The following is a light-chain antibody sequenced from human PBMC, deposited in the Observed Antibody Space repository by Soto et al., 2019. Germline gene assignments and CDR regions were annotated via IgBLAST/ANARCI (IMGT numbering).Light chain of an antibody. CDR3: QQYAKAPLT. CDR1: QSVSSSH. V-gene: IGKV3-20*01. CDR2: DIF. Sequence: DIVLTQSASTLSLSPGERATLSWKASQSVSSSHLAWYQQKDGQAPRLFIYDIFTRATGVPTRISGSWSGTEFNLTISSLQSEDFAVYYCQQYAKAPLTFGQGTKVDIK. J-gene: IGKJ1*01.